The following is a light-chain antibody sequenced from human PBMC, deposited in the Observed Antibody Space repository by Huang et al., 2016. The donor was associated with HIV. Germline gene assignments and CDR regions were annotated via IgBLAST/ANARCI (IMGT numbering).Light chain of an antibody. CDR2: WAS. Sequence: DIVMTQSPASLSVSLGERATINCKSSQSVLYGADNKNYLSCYQQKPGQPPKLLIYWASTRQSGVPDRFSGSGSGTDFTLTITSLQAEDVAVYYCQQYYGSPFAFGPGTKVDIK. V-gene: IGKV4-1*01. CDR3: QQYYGSPFA. CDR1: QSVLYGADNKNY. J-gene: IGKJ3*01.